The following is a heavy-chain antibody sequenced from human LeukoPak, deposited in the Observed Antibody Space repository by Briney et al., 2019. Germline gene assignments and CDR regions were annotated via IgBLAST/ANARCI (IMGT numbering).Heavy chain of an antibody. V-gene: IGHV3-30*02. CDR1: GFTFSSYG. CDR3: SILDRGYCSSTGCYANNWFDP. CDR2: IRYDGSNK. J-gene: IGHJ5*02. Sequence: PGGSLRISCAASGFTFSSYGMHWVRQAPGKGLEWVAFIRYDGSNKYYADSVKGRFTISKDNSKNPLYLQMNSLRAEDTAVYYCSILDRGYCSSTGCYANNWFDPWGEGTLVTVSS. D-gene: IGHD2-2*01.